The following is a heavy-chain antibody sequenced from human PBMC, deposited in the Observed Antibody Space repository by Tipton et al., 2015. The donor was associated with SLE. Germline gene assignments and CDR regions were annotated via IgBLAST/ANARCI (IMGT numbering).Heavy chain of an antibody. CDR1: GDSTSLYF. V-gene: IGHV4-59*08. D-gene: IGHD1-26*01. Sequence: LRLSCSVSGDSTSLYFWTWIRQPPGKGLEWIGYIYYSGRTNYNPSLRSRVTMSVDTSKNQFSLRLSSVTAADTAVYYCVRLKSVGSMDVWGKGTTVTVSS. CDR3: VRLKSVGSMDV. CDR2: IYYSGRT. J-gene: IGHJ6*03.